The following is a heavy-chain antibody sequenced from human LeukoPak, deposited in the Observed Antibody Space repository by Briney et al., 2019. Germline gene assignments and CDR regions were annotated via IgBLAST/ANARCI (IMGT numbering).Heavy chain of an antibody. CDR3: ATIRGWPFFDY. D-gene: IGHD6-19*01. Sequence: ASVKVSCKVSGYTLTKLSMHWVRQAPGKGLEWMGGFDPDDGETIYAQKFQGRVTMTEDTSTDTAYMEPSSLRSEDTAVYYCATIRGWPFFDYWGEGTLVTASS. CDR2: FDPDDGET. V-gene: IGHV1-24*01. J-gene: IGHJ4*02. CDR1: GYTLTKLS.